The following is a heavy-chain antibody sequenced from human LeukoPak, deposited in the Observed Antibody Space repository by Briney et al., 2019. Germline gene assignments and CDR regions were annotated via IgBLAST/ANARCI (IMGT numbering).Heavy chain of an antibody. Sequence: PGGSLRLSCAASGFSFSDYNMNWVRQAPGKGLEWVSSISSGSSYIYYADSVKGRFTISRDNSKNTLYLQMNSLRAEDTAVYYCARDPAAGYGGTPGPFDYWGQGTLVTVSS. J-gene: IGHJ4*02. CDR2: ISSGSSYI. V-gene: IGHV3-21*01. CDR1: GFSFSDYN. D-gene: IGHD4-23*01. CDR3: ARDPAAGYGGTPGPFDY.